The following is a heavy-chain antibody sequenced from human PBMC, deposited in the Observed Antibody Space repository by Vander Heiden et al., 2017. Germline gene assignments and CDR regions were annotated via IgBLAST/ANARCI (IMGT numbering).Heavy chain of an antibody. J-gene: IGHJ5*02. CDR1: GGTFSSYA. D-gene: IGHD2-2*02. CDR3: AREEDCSSTSCYSKVLQNWFDP. CDR2: IIPIFGTA. Sequence: QVQLVQSGAEVKKPGSSVKVSCKASGGTFSSYAISRVRQAPGQGLEWMGGIIPIFGTANYAQKFQGRVTITADESTSTAYMELSSLRSEDTAVYYCAREEDCSSTSCYSKVLQNWFDPWGQGTLVTVSS. V-gene: IGHV1-69*01.